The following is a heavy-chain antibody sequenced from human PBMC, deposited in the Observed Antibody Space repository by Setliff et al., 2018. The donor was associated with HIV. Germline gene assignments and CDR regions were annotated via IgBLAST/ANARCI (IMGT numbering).Heavy chain of an antibody. CDR3: ARVFPPIRGAPFGTPPGAFDI. Sequence: SGPTLVNPTQTLTLTCTFSGFSLSTSGVGVGWIRQPPGKGLEWIGYIYTSGSTNYNPSLKSRVTMSVDTSKNQFSLKLSSVTAADTAVYYCARVFPPIRGAPFGTPPGAFDIWGQGTMVTVSS. D-gene: IGHD2-15*01. CDR1: GFSLSTSGVG. CDR2: IYTSGST. V-gene: IGHV4-28*02. J-gene: IGHJ3*02.